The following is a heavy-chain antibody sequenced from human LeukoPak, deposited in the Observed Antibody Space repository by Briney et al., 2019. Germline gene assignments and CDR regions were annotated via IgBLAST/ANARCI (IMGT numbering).Heavy chain of an antibody. Sequence: SGGSLRLSCAASGFTFSSYSMNWVRQAPGKGLEWVSSISSSSSYIYYADSVKGRFTISRDNAKNSLYLQMNSLRAEDTAVYYCARDGVPYYYDSSGPFDYWGQGTLVTVSS. D-gene: IGHD3-22*01. J-gene: IGHJ4*02. CDR1: GFTFSSYS. V-gene: IGHV3-21*01. CDR3: ARDGVPYYYDSSGPFDY. CDR2: ISSSSSYI.